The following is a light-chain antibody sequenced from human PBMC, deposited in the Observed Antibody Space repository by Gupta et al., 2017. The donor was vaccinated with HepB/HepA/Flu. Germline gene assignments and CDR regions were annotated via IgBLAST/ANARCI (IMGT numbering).Light chain of an antibody. CDR2: DDS. CDR3: QVWDNTSDHREV. V-gene: IGLV3-21*03. J-gene: IGLJ2*01. Sequence: SYVLTQPPSVSVAPGKTARITCGGHNIGSKSVHWYQQKPGQAPVLVVYDDSDRPSGIPERFSGSNSGNTATLTISRVEAGDEADYYCQVWDNTSDHREVFGGGTKLTVL. CDR1: NIGSKS.